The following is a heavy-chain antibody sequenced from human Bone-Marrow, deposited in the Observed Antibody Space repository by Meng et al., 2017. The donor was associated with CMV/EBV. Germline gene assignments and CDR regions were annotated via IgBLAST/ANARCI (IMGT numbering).Heavy chain of an antibody. D-gene: IGHD6-19*01. CDR1: GGSISSSSG. CDR2: IYHSGST. V-gene: IGHV4-4*02. Sequence: YGGSISSSSGWSWVRQPPGKGLEWIGEIYHSGSTNYNPSLKSRVTISLDKSKNQFSLKLSSVTAADTAVYYCARGGVAGRESLYYYWGQGTLVTVSS. J-gene: IGHJ4*02. CDR3: ARGGVAGRESLYYY.